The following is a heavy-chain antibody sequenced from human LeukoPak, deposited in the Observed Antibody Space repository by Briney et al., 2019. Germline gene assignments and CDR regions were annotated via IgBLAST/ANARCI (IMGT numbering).Heavy chain of an antibody. CDR3: ARDSINDFWSGYYSYYFDY. CDR2: INPSGGST. Sequence: ASVKVSCKPSGYTFTSYYMHWVRPAPGQGLEWMGIINPSGGSTRYAQKFQGRVTMTRDTSTSTVYMELSSLRSEDTAVYYCARDSINDFWSGYYSYYFDYWGQGTLVTVSS. J-gene: IGHJ4*02. CDR1: GYTFTSYY. D-gene: IGHD3-3*01. V-gene: IGHV1-46*01.